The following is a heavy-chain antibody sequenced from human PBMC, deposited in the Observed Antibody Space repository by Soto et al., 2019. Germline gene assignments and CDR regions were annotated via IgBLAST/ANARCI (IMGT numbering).Heavy chain of an antibody. CDR1: GYTFTTYG. CDR2: ISPYDGNT. V-gene: IGHV1-18*01. Sequence: QVQLVQSGAEGKKPGASVKVSCKASGYTFTTYGISWIRQAPGQGLEWMGWISPYDGNTNYAQKVQDRVTMTTDTSTNTAYMELRSLRSDDTALYYCATSYDSGFDPWGQGTLVSVSS. J-gene: IGHJ5*02. D-gene: IGHD5-12*01. CDR3: ATSYDSGFDP.